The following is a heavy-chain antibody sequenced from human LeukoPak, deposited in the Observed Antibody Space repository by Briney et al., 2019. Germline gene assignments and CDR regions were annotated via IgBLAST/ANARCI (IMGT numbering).Heavy chain of an antibody. Sequence: SETLSLTCAVYGGSFSGYYWSWIRQPPGKGLEWIGEINHSGSTNYNPSLKSRVTISVDTSKNQFSLKLSSVTAADTAVYYCARRVSRYFDWLLIWRYMDVWGKGTTVTISS. D-gene: IGHD3-9*01. CDR3: ARRVSRYFDWLLIWRYMDV. V-gene: IGHV4-34*01. CDR2: INHSGST. CDR1: GGSFSGYY. J-gene: IGHJ6*03.